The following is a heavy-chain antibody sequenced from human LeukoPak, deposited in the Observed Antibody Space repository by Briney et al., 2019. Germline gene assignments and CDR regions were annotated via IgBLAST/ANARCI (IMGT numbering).Heavy chain of an antibody. CDR3: ARANGVTTDFDY. J-gene: IGHJ4*02. Sequence: PSETLSLTCTVSGASISTYYWSWIRQPPGKGLEWIGEINHSGSTNYNPSLKSRVTISVDTSKNQFSLKLSSVTAADTAVYYCARANGVTTDFDYWGQGTLVTVSS. V-gene: IGHV4-34*01. CDR1: GASISTYY. D-gene: IGHD3-3*01. CDR2: INHSGST.